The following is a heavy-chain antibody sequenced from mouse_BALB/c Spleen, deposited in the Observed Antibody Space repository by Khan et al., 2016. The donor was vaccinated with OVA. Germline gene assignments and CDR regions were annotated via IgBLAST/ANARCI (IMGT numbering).Heavy chain of an antibody. J-gene: IGHJ2*01. CDR2: INTYIGEP. D-gene: IGHD2-1*01. Sequence: QIQLVQSGPELKKPGETVKISCKASGYSFTNYVMNWVKQAPGKGLKWMGWINTYIGEPTYSDDFKGRFAFSLETSASTTYLQINNLKNEDTAKYFCARGNSDFDYWGQGTTLTVSS. CDR1: GYSFTNYV. CDR3: ARGNSDFDY. V-gene: IGHV9-3-1*01.